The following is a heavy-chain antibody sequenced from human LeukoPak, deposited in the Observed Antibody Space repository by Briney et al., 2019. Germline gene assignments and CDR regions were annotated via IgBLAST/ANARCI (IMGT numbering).Heavy chain of an antibody. J-gene: IGHJ4*02. V-gene: IGHV1-18*01. D-gene: IGHD2-15*01. Sequence: ASVTVSCKASGYSFISYDFTWVRQAPGQGLEWMGWISVHNGNKNYAQKFQGRVTMTTDTPTSTAYMEVRSLRSDDTAVYYCARRGSGGSSDYWGQGTLVTVSS. CDR2: ISVHNGNK. CDR1: GYSFISYD. CDR3: ARRGSGGSSDY.